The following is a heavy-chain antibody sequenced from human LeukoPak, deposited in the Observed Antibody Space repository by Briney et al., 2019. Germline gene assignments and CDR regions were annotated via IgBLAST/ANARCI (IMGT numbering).Heavy chain of an antibody. CDR2: ISGSGATT. CDR1: GFTSSDYV. Sequence: GGSLRLSCVASGFTSSDYVMSWVRQAPGKGLEWVSVISGSGATTSYADSVKGRFTISRDNSKNTLYLQMNSLRAEDTAVYYCAKGGRSYWFDPWGQGTLVTVSS. V-gene: IGHV3-23*01. CDR3: AKGGRSYWFDP. J-gene: IGHJ5*02. D-gene: IGHD3-10*01.